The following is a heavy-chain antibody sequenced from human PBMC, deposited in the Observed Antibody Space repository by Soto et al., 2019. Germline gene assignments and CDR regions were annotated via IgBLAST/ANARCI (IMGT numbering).Heavy chain of an antibody. V-gene: IGHV3-30*18. J-gene: IGHJ4*02. CDR2: ISYDGSNK. CDR3: AKDLGLGSGSSHSPLAPDY. D-gene: IGHD1-26*01. CDR1: GFTFSSYG. Sequence: GGSLRLSCAASGFTFSSYGMHWVRQAPGKGLEWVAVISYDGSNKYYADSVKGRFTISRDNSKNTLYLQMNSLRAEDTAVYYCAKDLGLGSGSSHSPLAPDYWGQGTLVTVSS.